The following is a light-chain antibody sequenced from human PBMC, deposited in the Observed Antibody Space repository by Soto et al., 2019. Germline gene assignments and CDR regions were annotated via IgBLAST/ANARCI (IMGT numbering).Light chain of an antibody. CDR1: QSISSY. J-gene: IGKJ1*01. CDR3: QQSYSTPRP. V-gene: IGKV1-39*01. Sequence: DIQMTQSPSSLSASVGARVTITCPASQSISSYLNWYQQKPGKAPKLLIYAASSLQSGAPSRFSGSRSVTDFALTISSLQPEDFATYYCQQSYSTPRPFGQATTVDIK. CDR2: AAS.